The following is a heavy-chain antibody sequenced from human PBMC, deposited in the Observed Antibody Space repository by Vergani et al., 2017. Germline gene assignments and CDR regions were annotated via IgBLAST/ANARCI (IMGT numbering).Heavy chain of an antibody. V-gene: IGHV1-69*08. J-gene: IGHJ6*02. Sequence: QVQLVQSGAEVKKPGSSVKVSCKASGGTFSSYTISWVRQAPGQGLEWMGRIIPILGIANYAQKFQGRVTISADKSTSTAYMGLSSLRSEDTAVYYCAREPVRVATMRYYYCVMDVWSQGTTVTVSS. D-gene: IGHD5-12*01. CDR3: AREPVRVATMRYYYCVMDV. CDR2: IIPILGIA. CDR1: GGTFSSYT.